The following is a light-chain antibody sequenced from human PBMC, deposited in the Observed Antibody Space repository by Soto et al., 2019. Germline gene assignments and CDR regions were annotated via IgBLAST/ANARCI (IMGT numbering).Light chain of an antibody. CDR2: GAS. CDR1: QSVSSSY. V-gene: IGKV3-20*01. J-gene: IGKJ1*01. CDR3: QQYGSSSVT. Sequence: ESVLTQAPGPLSLSSRERATLPCRASQSVSSSYLAWYQQKPGQAPRLLIYGASSRATGIPDRFSGSGSGTDFTLTISRLEPEDFAVYYCQQYGSSSVTFGQGTKVDIK.